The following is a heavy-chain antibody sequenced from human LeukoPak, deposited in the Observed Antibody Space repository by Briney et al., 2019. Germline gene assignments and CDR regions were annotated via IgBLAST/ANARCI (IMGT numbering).Heavy chain of an antibody. V-gene: IGHV3-23*01. D-gene: IGHD2-15*01. Sequence: GGSLRLSCAASGFTFSSYAMSWVRQAPGKGLEWVSAISGSGGSAYYADSVKGRFTISRDNSKNTLYLQMNSLRAEDTAVYYCAKVYSGGSFNWFDPWGQGTLVTVSS. CDR1: GFTFSSYA. CDR2: ISGSGGSA. J-gene: IGHJ5*02. CDR3: AKVYSGGSFNWFDP.